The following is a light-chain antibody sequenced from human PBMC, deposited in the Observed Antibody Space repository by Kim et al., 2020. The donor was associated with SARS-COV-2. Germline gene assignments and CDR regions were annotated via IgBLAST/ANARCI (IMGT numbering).Light chain of an antibody. V-gene: IGKV3-15*01. CDR2: DVS. CDR3: QQYNKWFALS. Sequence: SPGERATHSCRARQSVSTNLAWYQQKPGQAPRLLIYDVSIRATGVPVRFSGSGSGTEFTLTISNLQSEDFAVYHCQQYNKWFALSFGGGTKVDIK. CDR1: QSVSTN. J-gene: IGKJ4*01.